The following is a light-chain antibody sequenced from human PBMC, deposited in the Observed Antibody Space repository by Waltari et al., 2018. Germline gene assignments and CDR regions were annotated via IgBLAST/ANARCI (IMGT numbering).Light chain of an antibody. CDR2: EGS. V-gene: IGLV2-23*03. CDR1: SSDVGSYNL. Sequence: ITISCTGTSSDVGSYNLVSWYQQHPGKAPKLMIYEGSKRPSGVSNRFSGSKSGNTASLTISGLQAEDEADYYCCSYAGSSTFEVFGGGTKLTVL. J-gene: IGLJ2*01. CDR3: CSYAGSSTFEV.